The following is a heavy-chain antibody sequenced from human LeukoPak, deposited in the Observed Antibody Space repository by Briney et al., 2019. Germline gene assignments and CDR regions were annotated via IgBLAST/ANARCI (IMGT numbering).Heavy chain of an antibody. Sequence: GGSLRLSCAGSEFTWMHWVCQAPGKGLVWVSLIDSYGTTISYADSVKGRFTISRDNAKNTVYLQMNSLRAEDTAVYYCARGGDGMDVWGQGTTVTVSS. V-gene: IGHV3-74*01. J-gene: IGHJ6*02. CDR2: IDSYGTTI. CDR1: EFTW. CDR3: ARGGDGMDV. D-gene: IGHD3-16*01.